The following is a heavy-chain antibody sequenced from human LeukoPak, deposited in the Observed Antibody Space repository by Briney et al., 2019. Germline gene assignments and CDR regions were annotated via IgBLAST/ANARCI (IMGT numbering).Heavy chain of an antibody. V-gene: IGHV3-66*01. CDR2: IYNSGNT. CDR3: ATGIVAARLCHY. D-gene: IGHD6-6*01. CDR1: GFTVSSNY. J-gene: IGHJ4*02. Sequence: GGSLRLSCAASGFTVSSNYMTWVRQAPGKGLEWVSVIYNSGNTYYADSVKGRFTISRDNSKNTLYLQMNSLRAEDTAVYYCATGIVAARLCHYWGQGTLATVSS.